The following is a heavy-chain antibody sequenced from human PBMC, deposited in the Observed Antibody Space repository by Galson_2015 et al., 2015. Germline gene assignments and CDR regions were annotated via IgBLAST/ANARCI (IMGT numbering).Heavy chain of an antibody. CDR1: GFTFSDHY. CDR2: ISTSGGFT. D-gene: IGHD4-23*01. Sequence: SLRLSCAASGFTFSDHYMSWIRQAPGKGLEWVSYISTSGGFTNYADSVKGRFTISRDNAKNSLYLQMNSLRAEDTAVYYCAKDTAVATVSAEYFHHWGQGTLVTVSS. V-gene: IGHV3-11*05. CDR3: AKDTAVATVSAEYFHH. J-gene: IGHJ1*01.